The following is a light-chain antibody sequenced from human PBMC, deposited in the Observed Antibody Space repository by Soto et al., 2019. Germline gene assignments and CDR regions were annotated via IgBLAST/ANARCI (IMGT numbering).Light chain of an antibody. CDR3: GSYTTSSNYV. CDR2: DVS. CDR1: ISDVGSYNY. V-gene: IGLV2-14*03. J-gene: IGLJ1*01. Sequence: LAQPASVSGSPGQSITISCTGTISDVGSYNYVSWYQQYPGKAPKLMIYDVSTRPSGVSDRFSGSKSGNTASLTISGLRAEDEADYYCGSYTTSSNYVFGTGTKV.